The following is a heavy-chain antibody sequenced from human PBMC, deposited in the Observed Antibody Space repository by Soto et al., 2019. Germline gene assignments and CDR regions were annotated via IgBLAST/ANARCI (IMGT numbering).Heavy chain of an antibody. J-gene: IGHJ5*02. CDR2: IYYSGST. Sequence: SETLSLTCTVSGGPISSYYWSWIRQPPGKGLEWIGYIYYSGSTNYNPSLKSRVTISVDTSKNQFSLKLRSGTAAKTAVYYYARAACTIRLILVGWFDPWGQGTLVTVSS. V-gene: IGHV4-59*01. CDR1: GGPISSYY. D-gene: IGHD2-8*02. CDR3: ARAACTIRLILVGWFDP.